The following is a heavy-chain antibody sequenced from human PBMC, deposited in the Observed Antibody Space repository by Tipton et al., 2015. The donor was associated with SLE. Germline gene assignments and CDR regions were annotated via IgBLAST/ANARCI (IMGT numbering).Heavy chain of an antibody. CDR1: GYSISSGYY. CDR2: IYHSGST. D-gene: IGHD1-26*01. J-gene: IGHJ4*02. CDR3: AKRGDWEYYFDY. V-gene: IGHV4-38-2*01. Sequence: TLSLTCAVSGYSISSGYYWGWIRQPPGKGLEWIGSIYHSGSTYYNPSLKSRVTISVDTSKNQFSLKLSSVTAADTAVYYCAKRGDWEYYFDYWGQGTLVTVSS.